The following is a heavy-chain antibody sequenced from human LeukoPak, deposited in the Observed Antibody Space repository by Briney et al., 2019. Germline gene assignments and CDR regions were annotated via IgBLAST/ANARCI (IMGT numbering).Heavy chain of an antibody. D-gene: IGHD2-2*01. CDR3: ASASLPIVVVPAAVLPLEIFDY. Sequence: GGSLRLSCAASGFTFSSYGMSWVRQAPGKGLEWVANIKQDGSEKYYVDSVKGRFTISRDNAKNSLYLQMNSLRAEDTAVYYCASASLPIVVVPAAVLPLEIFDYWGQGTLVTVSS. CDR2: IKQDGSEK. J-gene: IGHJ4*02. CDR1: GFTFSSYG. V-gene: IGHV3-7*01.